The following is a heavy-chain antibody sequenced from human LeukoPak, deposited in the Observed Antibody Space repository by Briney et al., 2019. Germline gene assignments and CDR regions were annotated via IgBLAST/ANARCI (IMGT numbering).Heavy chain of an antibody. CDR3: ARDRGIESIVVVPALRGFDP. D-gene: IGHD2-2*01. V-gene: IGHV1-3*01. Sequence: ASVTVSCKASGYTFTNYAMHWVRQAPGQRLEWMGWINAGNGNTKYSQKLQGRVTITRDTSASTAYMELSSLRSEDTAVYYCARDRGIESIVVVPALRGFDPWGQGTLVTVSS. J-gene: IGHJ5*02. CDR2: INAGNGNT. CDR1: GYTFTNYA.